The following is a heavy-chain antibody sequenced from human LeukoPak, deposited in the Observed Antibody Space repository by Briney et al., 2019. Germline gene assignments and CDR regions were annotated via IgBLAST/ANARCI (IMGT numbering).Heavy chain of an antibody. CDR1: GYTFTGYY. CDR2: INPNSGGT. D-gene: IGHD2-21*01. Sequence: ASVKVSCKASGYTFTGYYMHWVRQAPGQGVEWMGWINPNSGGTNYAQKFQGRVTMTRDTSISTAYMELSRLRSDDTAVYYCARAPPPHIKWDYWGQGTLVTVSS. CDR3: ARAPPPHIKWDY. J-gene: IGHJ4*02. V-gene: IGHV1-2*02.